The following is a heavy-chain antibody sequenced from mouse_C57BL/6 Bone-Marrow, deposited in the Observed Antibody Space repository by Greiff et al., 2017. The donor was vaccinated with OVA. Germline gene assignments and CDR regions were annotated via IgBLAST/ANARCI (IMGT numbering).Heavy chain of an antibody. CDR2: IDPENGDT. D-gene: IGHD2-1*01. Sequence: VQLKESGAELVRPGASVKLSCTASGFNIKDDYMHWVKQRPEQGLEWIGWIDPENGDTEYASKFQGKATITADTSSNTAYLQLSSLTSEDTAVYYCTTPIYYGNYRYFDVWGTGTTVTVSS. CDR3: TTPIYYGNYRYFDV. CDR1: GFNIKDDY. J-gene: IGHJ1*03. V-gene: IGHV14-4*01.